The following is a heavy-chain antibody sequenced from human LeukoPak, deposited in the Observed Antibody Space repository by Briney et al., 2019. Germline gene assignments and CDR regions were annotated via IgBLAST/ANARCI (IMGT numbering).Heavy chain of an antibody. V-gene: IGHV3-74*01. CDR3: ARDLTGYTVY. Sequence: GGSLRLSCTTSGFSFSGYWMHWVRQAPGKGLVWVSRIKSDGSSTTYADSVKGRFTISRDNARNTLYLQMNSLRAEDTAVYYCARDLTGYTVYWGQGTLVTVSS. J-gene: IGHJ4*02. CDR1: GFSFSGYW. CDR2: IKSDGSST. D-gene: IGHD5-24*01.